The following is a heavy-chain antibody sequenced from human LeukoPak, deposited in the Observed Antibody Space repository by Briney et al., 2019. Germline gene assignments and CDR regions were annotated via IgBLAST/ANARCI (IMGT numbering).Heavy chain of an antibody. CDR1: GFTFSSYA. V-gene: IGHV3-64D*06. Sequence: PGGSLRLSCSASGFTFSSYAMHWVRQAPGKGLEYVSAISSNGGSTYYADSVKGRFTISRDNSKNTLYLQMSSLRAEDTAVYYCVKESTTYYDILTGYYTPYYFDYWGQGTLVTVSS. CDR2: ISSNGGST. D-gene: IGHD3-9*01. J-gene: IGHJ4*02. CDR3: VKESTTYYDILTGYYTPYYFDY.